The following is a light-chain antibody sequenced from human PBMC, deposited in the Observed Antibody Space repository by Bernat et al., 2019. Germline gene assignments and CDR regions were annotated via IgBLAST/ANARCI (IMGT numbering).Light chain of an antibody. CDR3: QQYGNSPMYT. Sequence: EIVLTQSPGTLSLSPGDRATLSCRASQSVSSRFFAWYQQKPGQAHRLLIYVTTTRANGIPDRFSGSGSGTDFTLTISRLEPEDFAVYFCQQYGNSPMYTFGQGTNLEIK. V-gene: IGKV3-20*01. CDR1: QSVSSRF. J-gene: IGKJ2*01. CDR2: VTT.